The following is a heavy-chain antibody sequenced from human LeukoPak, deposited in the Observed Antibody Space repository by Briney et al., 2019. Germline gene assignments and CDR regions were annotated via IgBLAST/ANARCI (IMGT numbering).Heavy chain of an antibody. CDR2: IRYDGSNK. Sequence: PGGSLRLSCTASGFTLSPYTMNWVRQAPGKGLEGVAFIRYDGSNKYYADSVKGRFTISRDNSKNTLYLQMNSLRAEDTAVYYCATGDTAMVRLFDYWGQGTLVTVSS. D-gene: IGHD5-18*01. CDR1: GFTLSPYT. V-gene: IGHV3-30*02. CDR3: ATGDTAMVRLFDY. J-gene: IGHJ4*02.